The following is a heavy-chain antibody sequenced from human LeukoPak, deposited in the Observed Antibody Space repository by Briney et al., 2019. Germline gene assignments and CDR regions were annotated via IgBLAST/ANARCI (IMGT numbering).Heavy chain of an antibody. D-gene: IGHD3/OR15-3a*01. V-gene: IGHV4-59*07. CDR1: VGSINGCY. CDR3: ARARSDLFDY. Sequence: PSDTLSLTCTVSVGSINGCYWSWMRQPPGKGLEWIGYIYYSGSTNYNPSLKSRVTISVDTSKNQCSLKLSSVTAADTAVYYCARARSDLFDYWGQGTLVTVSS. J-gene: IGHJ4*02. CDR2: IYYSGST.